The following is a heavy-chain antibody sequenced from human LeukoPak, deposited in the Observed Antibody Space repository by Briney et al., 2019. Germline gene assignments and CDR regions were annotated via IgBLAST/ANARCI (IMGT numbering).Heavy chain of an antibody. Sequence: ASVKVSCXASGYTFTGYYMHWVRQAPGQGLEWMGIINPSGGSTSYAQKFQGRVTMTRDTSTSTVYMELSSLRSEDTAVYYCARDLGITMVRGVPDYYMDVWGKGTTVTVSS. V-gene: IGHV1-46*01. D-gene: IGHD3-10*01. CDR1: GYTFTGYY. J-gene: IGHJ6*03. CDR3: ARDLGITMVRGVPDYYMDV. CDR2: INPSGGST.